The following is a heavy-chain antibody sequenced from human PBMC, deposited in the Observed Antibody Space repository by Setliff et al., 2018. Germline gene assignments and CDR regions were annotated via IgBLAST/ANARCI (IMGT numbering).Heavy chain of an antibody. CDR3: ARSYNGSWYSDAFDI. D-gene: IGHD6-13*01. CDR2: ISYDGSNK. J-gene: IGHJ3*02. CDR1: GFTFSSYA. V-gene: IGHV3-30-3*01. Sequence: GGSPRLSCAASGFTFSSYAMHWVRQAPGKGLEWVAVISYDGSNKYYADSVKGRFTISRDNSKNTLYLQMNSLRAEDTAVYYCARSYNGSWYSDAFDIWGQGTMVTVSS.